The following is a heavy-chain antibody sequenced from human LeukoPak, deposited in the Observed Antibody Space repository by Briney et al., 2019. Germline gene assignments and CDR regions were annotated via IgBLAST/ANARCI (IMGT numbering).Heavy chain of an antibody. CDR1: AGSISSGDYY. J-gene: IGHJ4*02. Sequence: SETLSLTCTVSAGSISSGDYYRSWIRQPPGKGLEWIGFIYHTGSFHYNPSLKSRVTISVDTSKNQFSLNLRSVTAADTAVYFCGRESRIVGTTSVWYYFDYWGQGNLVTVSS. D-gene: IGHD1-26*01. CDR2: IYHTGSF. CDR3: GRESRIVGTTSVWYYFDY. V-gene: IGHV4-30-4*01.